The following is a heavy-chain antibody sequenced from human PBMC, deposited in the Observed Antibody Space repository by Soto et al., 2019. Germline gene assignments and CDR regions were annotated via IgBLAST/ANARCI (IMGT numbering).Heavy chain of an antibody. CDR1: GDSLRGQS. V-gene: IGHV4-34*01. Sequence: SETLSLTCAVVGDSLRGQSWNWIRQSPGKGLEWIGELDQSGGTNYNPSLKSRAIISDDTSKNQFSLTLTSVTAADTAVYYCEREDSYGWSGEILDVWGQGTKVTVYS. CDR2: LDQSGGT. J-gene: IGHJ6*02. CDR3: EREDSYGWSGEILDV. D-gene: IGHD6-19*01.